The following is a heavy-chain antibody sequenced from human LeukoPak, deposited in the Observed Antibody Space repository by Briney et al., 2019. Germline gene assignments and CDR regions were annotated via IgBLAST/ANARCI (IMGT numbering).Heavy chain of an antibody. Sequence: PSETLSLTCTVSGASISNYYWSWIRQPSGKGLEWIGYIYYSGSTNYNPSLRSRVTLSLDTSKNQFSLKLSSVTAADTAVYYCARHLSSSSLTTDYWGQGTLVTVSS. J-gene: IGHJ4*02. CDR1: GASISNYY. V-gene: IGHV4-59*08. CDR3: ARHLSSSSLTTDY. CDR2: IYYSGST. D-gene: IGHD6-6*01.